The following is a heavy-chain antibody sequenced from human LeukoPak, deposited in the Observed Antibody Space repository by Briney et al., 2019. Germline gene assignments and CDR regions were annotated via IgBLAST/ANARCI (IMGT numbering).Heavy chain of an antibody. V-gene: IGHV4-59*01. J-gene: IGHJ3*02. D-gene: IGHD5-12*01. CDR3: ARGLVLATDDAFDI. Sequence: PSETLSLTCTVSGGSIRSYFWSWLRQPPGKGLEWIGYIWDTEITDYNPSLKSRVTISLDTSKNHFSLKLRSVTAADTALYFCARGLVLATDDAFDIWGQGTLVTVSS. CDR2: IWDTEIT. CDR1: GGSIRSYF.